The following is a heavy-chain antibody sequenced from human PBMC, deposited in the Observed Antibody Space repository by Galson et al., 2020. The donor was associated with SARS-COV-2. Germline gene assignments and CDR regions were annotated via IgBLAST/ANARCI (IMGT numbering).Heavy chain of an antibody. CDR1: GGSISSYY. V-gene: IGHV4-4*07. D-gene: IGHD6-6*01. CDR3: ARDSDVHYYYGMDV. Sequence: SETLSLTCTVSGGSISSYYWSWIRQPAGKGLEWIGRIYTSGSINYNPSLKSRVTMSVDTSKNQFSLKLSSVTAADTAVYYCARDSDVHYYYGMDVWGQGTTVTVSS. J-gene: IGHJ6*02. CDR2: IYTSGSI.